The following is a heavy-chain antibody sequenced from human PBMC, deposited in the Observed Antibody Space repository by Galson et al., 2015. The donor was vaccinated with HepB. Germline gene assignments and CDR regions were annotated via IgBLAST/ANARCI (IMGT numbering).Heavy chain of an antibody. CDR2: ISWNSGSI. J-gene: IGHJ4*02. V-gene: IGHV3-9*01. CDR1: GFTFDDYA. D-gene: IGHD3-22*01. Sequence: SLRLSCAASGFTFDDYAMHWVRQAPGKGLEWVSGISWNSGSIGYADSVKGRFTISRDNAKNSLYLQMNSLRAEDTALYYCAKSNYYDSSGYYLDYWGQGTLVTVSS. CDR3: AKSNYYDSSGYYLDY.